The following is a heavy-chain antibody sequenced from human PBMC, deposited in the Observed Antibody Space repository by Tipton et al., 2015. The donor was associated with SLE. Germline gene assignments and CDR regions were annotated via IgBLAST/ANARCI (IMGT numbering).Heavy chain of an antibody. V-gene: IGHV4-38-2*01. Sequence: TLSLTCAVSGFSISSGYYWGWIRQPPGKGLEWIGSIYHSGSTYYNPSLKSRVTISVDTSKNQFSLKLSSVTAADTAVYFCARIIAGPGDAFDVWGQGTMVTVSS. CDR1: GFSISSGYY. CDR2: IYHSGST. J-gene: IGHJ3*01. CDR3: ARIIAGPGDAFDV.